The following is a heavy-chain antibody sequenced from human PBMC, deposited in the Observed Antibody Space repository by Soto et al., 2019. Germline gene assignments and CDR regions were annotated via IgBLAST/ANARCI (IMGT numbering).Heavy chain of an antibody. D-gene: IGHD3-10*01. J-gene: IGHJ4*02. CDR2: IIPVVGKA. V-gene: IGHV1-69*13. CDR3: ARASTYFYNQ. CDR1: GSTFSSYA. Sequence: GASVKVSCKAPGSTFSSYAIDWVRQAPGQGLEWMGGIIPVVGKANYAQKFQNRVTISADESTSTAYMEVSSLRSEDTAVYFCARASTYFYNQWGQGTLVTVS.